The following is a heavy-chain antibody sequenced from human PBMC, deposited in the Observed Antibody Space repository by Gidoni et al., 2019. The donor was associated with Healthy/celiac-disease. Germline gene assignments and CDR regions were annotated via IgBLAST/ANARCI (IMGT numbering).Heavy chain of an antibody. J-gene: IGHJ4*02. V-gene: IGHV3-73*01. D-gene: IGHD2-15*01. CDR1: GLTFSGSA. Sequence: EVQLVEAGGGLVQPGGSLNLPCPSPGLTFSGSAMPWVRQASGKGLGWVGRIRSKANSYATAYAGSVKGRFTISRDDSKNTAYLQMNSLKTEDTAVYYCYCSGGSCLDYWGQGTLVTVSS. CDR2: IRSKANSYAT. CDR3: YCSGGSCLDY.